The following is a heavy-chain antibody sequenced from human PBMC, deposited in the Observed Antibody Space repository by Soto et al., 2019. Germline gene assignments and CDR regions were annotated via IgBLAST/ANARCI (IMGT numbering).Heavy chain of an antibody. J-gene: IGHJ6*02. CDR1: GFTFSSYA. CDR2: ISYDGSNK. CDR3: ARDGGVCSSNSCYPRVSYYYGMDV. V-gene: IGHV3-30-3*01. D-gene: IGHD2-2*01. Sequence: QVQLVESGGGVVQPGRSLRLSCAASGFTFSSYAMHWVRQAPGKGLEWVAVISYDGSNKYYADSVKGRFTISRDNSKNTLYLQMNSLRAEDTAVYYCARDGGVCSSNSCYPRVSYYYGMDVWGQGTTVTVSS.